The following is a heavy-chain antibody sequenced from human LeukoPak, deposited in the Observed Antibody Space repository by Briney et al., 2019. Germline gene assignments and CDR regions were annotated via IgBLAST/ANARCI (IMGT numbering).Heavy chain of an antibody. V-gene: IGHV3-53*01. Sequence: GGSLRLSCAASGFTVSNNYMSWVRQAPGKGLEWVSITYSDSSTNYADSVKGRFTISRDTSQNTWSLQMNSLRAEDTAVYYCVRKNRDFNAACDIWGQGTVVTVSS. J-gene: IGHJ3*02. CDR1: GFTVSNNY. D-gene: IGHD2-21*02. CDR2: TYSDSST. CDR3: VRKNRDFNAACDI.